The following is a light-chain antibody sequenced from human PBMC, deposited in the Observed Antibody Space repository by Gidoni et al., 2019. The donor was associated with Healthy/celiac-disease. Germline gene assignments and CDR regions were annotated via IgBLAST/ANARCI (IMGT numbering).Light chain of an antibody. CDR1: QSISSW. V-gene: IGKV1-5*01. J-gene: IGKJ2*01. Sequence: DIQITQSPSTLSASVGDRVTITCRASQSISSWLAWYQQKPGKAPKLLIYDASSLESGVPSRFSGSGSGTEFTLTISSLQPDDLATYDCQQYNSYSPYTFGQGTKLEIK. CDR2: DAS. CDR3: QQYNSYSPYT.